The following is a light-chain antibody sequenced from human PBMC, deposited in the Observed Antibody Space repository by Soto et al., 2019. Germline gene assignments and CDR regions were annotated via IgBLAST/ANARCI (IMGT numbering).Light chain of an antibody. V-gene: IGLV1-44*01. CDR1: SSNIGSNS. Sequence: QSVLTQPPSASGTPGQRVIISCSGSSSNIGSNSVNWYQQLPGTAPKLLMCSSNQRPSGVPDRFSGSKSGTSASLAISGLQSEDEADYYCAAWDDSLNGVVFGGGTQLTVL. CDR2: SSN. J-gene: IGLJ7*01. CDR3: AAWDDSLNGVV.